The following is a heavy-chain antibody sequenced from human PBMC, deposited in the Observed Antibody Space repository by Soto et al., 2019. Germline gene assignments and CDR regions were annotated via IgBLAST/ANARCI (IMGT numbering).Heavy chain of an antibody. Sequence: GASVKVSCKASGYTFTGYYMHWVRQALGQGLEWMGWINPNSGGTNYAQKFQGWVTMTRDTSISTAYMELSRLRSDDTAVYYCARDYSPLWPKIGYYYYGMDVWGQGTTVTVSS. CDR3: ARDYSPLWPKIGYYYYGMDV. J-gene: IGHJ6*02. CDR1: GYTFTGYY. D-gene: IGHD5-18*01. CDR2: INPNSGGT. V-gene: IGHV1-2*04.